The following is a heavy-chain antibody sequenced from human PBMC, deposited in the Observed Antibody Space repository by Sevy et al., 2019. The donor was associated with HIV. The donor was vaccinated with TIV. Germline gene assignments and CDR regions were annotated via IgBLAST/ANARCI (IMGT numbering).Heavy chain of an antibody. CDR2: IYFTGNT. Sequence: SETLSVTCSVSGGSISSYFWTWVRQSPGKGLEWIGNIYFTGNTDYSPSLKSRVTLSLDTSKSQFSLTLKSVTAADTAIYFCARDSTTRPRVLDYWGQGTLVTVSS. CDR3: ARDSTTRPRVLDY. V-gene: IGHV4-59*01. D-gene: IGHD1-1*01. CDR1: GGSISSYF. J-gene: IGHJ4*02.